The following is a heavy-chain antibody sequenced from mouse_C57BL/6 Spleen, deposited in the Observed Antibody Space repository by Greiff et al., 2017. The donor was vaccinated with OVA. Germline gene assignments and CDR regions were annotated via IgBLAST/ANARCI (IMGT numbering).Heavy chain of an antibody. V-gene: IGHV1-54*01. Sequence: QVQLQQSGAELVRPGTSVKVSCKASGYAFTNYLIEWVKQRPGQGLEWIGVINPGRGGTNYNEKFKGKATLTADKSSSTAYMQLSSLTSEDSAVYFCARGSTVVKDYAMDYWGQGTSVTVSS. D-gene: IGHD1-1*01. CDR2: INPGRGGT. CDR3: ARGSTVVKDYAMDY. CDR1: GYAFTNYL. J-gene: IGHJ4*01.